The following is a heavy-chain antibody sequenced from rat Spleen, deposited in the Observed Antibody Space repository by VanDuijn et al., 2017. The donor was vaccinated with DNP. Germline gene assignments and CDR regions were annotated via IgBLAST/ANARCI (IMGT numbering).Heavy chain of an antibody. CDR1: GFSLTNYN. CDR3: ARGNYGGYDY. V-gene: IGHV2-41*01. J-gene: IGHJ2*01. Sequence: QVQLKDSGPGLVQPSQTLSLTCTVAGFSLTNYNVHWVRQPPGKGLEWMGVIWNSGGTRYNSVLKSRLSISRDTSKSQVFLKVNSLQTEDIATYYCARGNYGGYDYWGQGVMVTVSS. D-gene: IGHD1-11*01. CDR2: IWNSGGT.